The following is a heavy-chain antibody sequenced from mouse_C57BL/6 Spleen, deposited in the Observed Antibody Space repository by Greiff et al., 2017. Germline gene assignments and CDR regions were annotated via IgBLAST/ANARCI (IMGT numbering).Heavy chain of an antibody. CDR3: ARGDDYDDAMDY. CDR2: FYPGSGCL. CDR1: DYTFTEYT. V-gene: IGHV1-62-2*01. Sequence: QVQLQQSGAELVKPGASVKLSCKASDYTFTEYTIHWVKQRSGKGLEWIGWFYPGSGCLKYNEKFKDKATLTEDKSCSTVYMEVSGLASEDSAVYICARGDDYDDAMDYWGQGTSVTVSS. D-gene: IGHD2-4*01. J-gene: IGHJ4*01.